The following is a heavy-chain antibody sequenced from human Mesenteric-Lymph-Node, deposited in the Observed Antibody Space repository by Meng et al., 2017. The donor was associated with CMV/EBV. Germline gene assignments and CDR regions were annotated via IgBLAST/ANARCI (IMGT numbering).Heavy chain of an antibody. Sequence: GESLKISCAASGFTFSNYGMHWVRQAPGKGLEWVAFIRYDGSNKYYADSVKGRFTISRDNSKNTLYLQMNSLRTEDTAVYYCAKGAGYGDWGYFDYWGQGTLDTVSS. V-gene: IGHV3-30*02. CDR2: IRYDGSNK. CDR1: GFTFSNYG. J-gene: IGHJ4*02. CDR3: AKGAGYGDWGYFDY. D-gene: IGHD4-17*01.